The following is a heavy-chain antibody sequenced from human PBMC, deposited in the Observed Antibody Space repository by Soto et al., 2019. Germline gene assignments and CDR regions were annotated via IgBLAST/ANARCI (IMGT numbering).Heavy chain of an antibody. D-gene: IGHD3-10*01. CDR1: GFTFSSYS. Sequence: GGSLRLSCAASGFTFSSYSMNWVRQAPGKGLEWVSSISSSSSYIYYADSVKGRFTISRDNAKNSLYLQMNSLRAEDTAVYYCARWYCYGSGSSTDFDYWGQGTLVTVSS. V-gene: IGHV3-21*01. J-gene: IGHJ4*02. CDR3: ARWYCYGSGSSTDFDY. CDR2: ISSSSSYI.